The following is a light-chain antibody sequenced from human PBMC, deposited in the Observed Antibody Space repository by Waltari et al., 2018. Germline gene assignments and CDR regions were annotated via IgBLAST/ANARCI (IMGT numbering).Light chain of an antibody. CDR1: SGHSNNV. J-gene: IGLJ3*02. CDR3: QTGGHGTWV. Sequence: QLVLTQSPSPSASLGASVKLACTLSSGHSNNVIAWLQQRPEKGHRYLLKVNTDCSHNRGDGVPYRFSGSSSGAERYLTISGLQSEDEAYYFCQTGGHGTWVFGGGTKLTVL. V-gene: IGLV4-69*01. CDR2: VNTDCSH.